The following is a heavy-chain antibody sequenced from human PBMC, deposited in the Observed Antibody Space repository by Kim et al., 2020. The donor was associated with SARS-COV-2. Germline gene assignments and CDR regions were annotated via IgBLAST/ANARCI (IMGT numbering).Heavy chain of an antibody. J-gene: IGHJ6*02. Sequence: SETLSLTCAVSGGSISSSNWWSWVRQPPGKGLEWIGEIYHSGSTNYNPSLKSRVTISVDKSKNQFSLKLSSVTAADTAVYYCARDRGIAVAGKGYYYYGMDVWGQGTTVTVSS. CDR3: ARDRGIAVAGKGYYYYGMDV. D-gene: IGHD6-19*01. CDR2: IYHSGST. V-gene: IGHV4-4*02. CDR1: GGSISSSNW.